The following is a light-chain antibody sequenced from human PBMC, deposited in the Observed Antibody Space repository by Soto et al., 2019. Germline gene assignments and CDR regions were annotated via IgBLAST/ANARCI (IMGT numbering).Light chain of an antibody. CDR2: AAS. CDR1: QGLSSY. Sequence: DIQMTQSPSAVSASVGDRVTITCRASQGLSSYLAWYQQKPGKAPKLLIYAASNLQSGVPSRFSCSGSGTDFTLTISSLQPEDFATYFCLSGHSRPFGGGTKVEIK. J-gene: IGKJ4*01. V-gene: IGKV1-12*02. CDR3: LSGHSRP.